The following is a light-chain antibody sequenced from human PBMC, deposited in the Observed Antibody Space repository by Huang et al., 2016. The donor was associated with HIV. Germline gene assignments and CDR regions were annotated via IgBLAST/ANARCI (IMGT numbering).Light chain of an antibody. CDR2: GAS. V-gene: IGKV1-13*02. Sequence: QLTQSPPSLSASVGDTIIISCRASQDIGTSLAWYQQKTGRAPNLLISGASTLQTGVPSRVSGDSAGTFFTLFITGLQPEDFATYYCQQLHTYPITFGQGTRLDIK. CDR1: QDIGTS. CDR3: QQLHTYPIT. J-gene: IGKJ5*01.